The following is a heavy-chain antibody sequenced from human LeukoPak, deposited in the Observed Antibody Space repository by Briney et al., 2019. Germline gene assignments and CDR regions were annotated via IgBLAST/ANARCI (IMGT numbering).Heavy chain of an antibody. Sequence: SETLSLTCAVSGGSISSGDYPWSWIRQPPGKGLEWIGYIFHTGHTSYNPSLKSRVTISVDMSKNQLSLKLSSVTAADTAVYYCARGYYGSGSQFDYWGQGTLVTVSS. CDR3: ARGYYGSGSQFDY. CDR2: IFHTGHT. J-gene: IGHJ4*02. D-gene: IGHD3-10*01. CDR1: GGSISSGDYP. V-gene: IGHV4-30-2*01.